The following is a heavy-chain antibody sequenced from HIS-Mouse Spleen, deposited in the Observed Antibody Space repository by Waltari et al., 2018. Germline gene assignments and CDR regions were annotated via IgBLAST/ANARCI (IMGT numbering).Heavy chain of an antibody. V-gene: IGHV4-4*07. CDR2: IYPSGST. Sequence: QVQLQESGPGLVKPSETLSLTCTVSGGSISSYYWSWIRQPAGKGLEWIGRIYPSGSTNYNPSLKSRVTMSVDTSKNQFSLKLSSVTAADTAVYYCARDSMVRGVMIRFDPWGQGTLVTVSS. CDR3: ARDSMVRGVMIRFDP. J-gene: IGHJ5*02. CDR1: GGSISSYY. D-gene: IGHD3-10*01.